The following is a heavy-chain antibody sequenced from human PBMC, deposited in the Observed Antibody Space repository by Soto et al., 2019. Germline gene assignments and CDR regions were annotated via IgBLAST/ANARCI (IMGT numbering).Heavy chain of an antibody. J-gene: IGHJ4*02. D-gene: IGHD3-16*02. V-gene: IGHV5-10-1*01. CDR3: ARWGVWGSYRSGGIDY. Sequence: PGESLKISCKGSGYSFTSYWISWVRQMPGKGLEWMGRIDPSDSYTNYSPSFQGHVTISADKSISTAYLQWSSLKASDTAMYYCARWGVWGSYRSGGIDYWGQGTLVTVSS. CDR1: GYSFTSYW. CDR2: IDPSDSYT.